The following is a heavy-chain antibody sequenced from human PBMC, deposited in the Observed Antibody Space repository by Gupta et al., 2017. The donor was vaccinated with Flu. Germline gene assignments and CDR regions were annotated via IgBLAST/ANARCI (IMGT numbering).Heavy chain of an antibody. V-gene: IGHV4-39*01. CDR1: GDSTSSSYY. J-gene: IGHJ4*02. Sequence: QVRLQESAPGLVKPSETLSLTCTVSGDSTSSSYYWGWIRQSPGKGLEWIGSIYYTGSTYYNPSLKSRLTMSVDTSKNRIFLNLTSVAAADTAIYYCARHRWDRPFDYWGQGTLVTVSS. CDR3: ARHRWDRPFDY. CDR2: IYYTGST. D-gene: IGHD1-26*01.